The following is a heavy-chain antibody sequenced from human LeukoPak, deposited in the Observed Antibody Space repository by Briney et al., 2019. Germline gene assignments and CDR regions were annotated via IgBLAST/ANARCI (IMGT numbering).Heavy chain of an antibody. CDR3: AREIYGSGSYYYYYYYMDV. D-gene: IGHD3-10*01. CDR2: IHSGGST. V-gene: IGHV3-53*01. Sequence: GGSLRLSCAASGFTVSSNYMSWVRQAPGKGLEWVSVIHSGGSTYYADSVKGRFTISRDNSKNTLYLQMNSLRAEDTAVYYCAREIYGSGSYYYYYYYMDVWGKGTTVTVSS. CDR1: GFTVSSNY. J-gene: IGHJ6*03.